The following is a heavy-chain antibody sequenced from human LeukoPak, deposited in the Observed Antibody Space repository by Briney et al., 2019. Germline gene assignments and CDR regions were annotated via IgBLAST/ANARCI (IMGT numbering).Heavy chain of an antibody. V-gene: IGHV3-23*01. D-gene: IGHD6-19*01. J-gene: IGHJ4*02. Sequence: GGTLRLSCAASGFTFSTYGMTWVRQAPGKGLEWVSSISGSGANTYYAGSVKGRFTISRDNSKNTLYLQMNSLRAEDTAVYYCAKIIPVAATDYWGQGTLVTVSS. CDR3: AKIIPVAATDY. CDR2: ISGSGANT. CDR1: GFTFSTYG.